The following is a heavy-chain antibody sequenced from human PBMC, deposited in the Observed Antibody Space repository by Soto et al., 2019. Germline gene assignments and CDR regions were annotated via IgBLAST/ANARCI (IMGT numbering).Heavy chain of an antibody. CDR2: ISKSDYT. CDR3: AREDSIIIPAVSDF. D-gene: IGHD2-2*01. J-gene: IGHJ4*02. Sequence: GGSLRLSCTVSGFAFNNNGINWVRQAPGQGLEWVSSISKSDYTYYSDSVKGRFTISRDNAKNSVSLQMNTLRVEDTAVYYCAREDSIIIPAVSDFWGQGTLVTVS. V-gene: IGHV3-21*01. CDR1: GFAFNNNG.